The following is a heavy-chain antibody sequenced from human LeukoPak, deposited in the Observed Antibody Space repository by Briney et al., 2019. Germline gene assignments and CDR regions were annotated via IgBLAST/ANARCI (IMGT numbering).Heavy chain of an antibody. V-gene: IGHV3-15*01. D-gene: IGHD4-17*01. CDR1: GFTLSNAW. J-gene: IGHJ5*02. CDR3: AREDGDSEPPNWFDP. Sequence: GGSLRLSCAASGFTLSNAWMNWVRQAPSKGLEWVGLIKSKANGETRDYAAPVKGRFTISRDDSDNTLYLQMNSLRAEDTAVYYCAREDGDSEPPNWFDPWGQGTLVTVSS. CDR2: IKSKANGETR.